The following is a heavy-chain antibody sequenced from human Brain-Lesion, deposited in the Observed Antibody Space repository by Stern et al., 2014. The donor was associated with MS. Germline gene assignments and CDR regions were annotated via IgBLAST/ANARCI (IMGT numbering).Heavy chain of an antibody. CDR3: ARHMGEGLSIDY. V-gene: IGHV5-10-1*03. CDR2: IDPSDSNP. Sequence: EVQLVESGAEVKKPGASLRISCQGSGYSFTSDWISWVRQMPGKDLRGRGRIDPSDSNPNYSPSFQGHVTISADKSINTAYLDWRSLKASDTAMYYCARHMGEGLSIDYWGQGTLVTVSS. CDR1: GYSFTSDW. D-gene: IGHD3-16*01. J-gene: IGHJ4*02.